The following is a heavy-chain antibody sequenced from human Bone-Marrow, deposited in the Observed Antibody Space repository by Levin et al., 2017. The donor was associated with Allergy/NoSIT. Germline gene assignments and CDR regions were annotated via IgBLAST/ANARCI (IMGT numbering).Heavy chain of an antibody. CDR1: GGSFSGYY. V-gene: IGHV4-34*01. Sequence: SETLSLTCAVHGGSFSGYYWRGIRQPPGKGLEGSGEVNHRGSTKSNPSLKRRVTISVDTSKNQVSLKLSSVTAADTAVYYCAIGRADDFWGGSYEPDYYYYYMDVWGQGTTVTVSS. D-gene: IGHD3-3*01. CDR2: VNHRGST. CDR3: AIGRADDFWGGSYEPDYYYYYMDV. J-gene: IGHJ6*03.